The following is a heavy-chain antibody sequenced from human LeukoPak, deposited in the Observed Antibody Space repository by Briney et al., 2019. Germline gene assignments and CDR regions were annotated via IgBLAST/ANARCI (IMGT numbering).Heavy chain of an antibody. CDR3: TTVGTMLRGFDS. J-gene: IGHJ4*02. V-gene: IGHV3-15*01. CDR1: GFTFSSYS. D-gene: IGHD3-10*01. CDR2: TKTKTDGGTT. Sequence: PGGSLRLSCAASGFTFSSYSMNWVRQAPGKGLEWVGRTKTKTDGGTTDYAAPVKGRFTISRDDSKNTMYLQMNSLKTEDTAVYYCTTVGTMLRGFDSWGQGTLVTVSS.